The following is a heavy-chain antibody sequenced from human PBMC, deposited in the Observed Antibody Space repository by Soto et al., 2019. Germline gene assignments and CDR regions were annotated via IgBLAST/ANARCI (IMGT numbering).Heavy chain of an antibody. CDR1: GGTFSSYA. V-gene: IGHV1-69*01. CDR3: ASDPSVVHYYYYYGMDV. D-gene: IGHD2-2*01. CDR2: IIPIFGTA. Sequence: QVQLVQSGAEVKKPGSSVKVSCKASGGTFSSYAISWVRQAPGQGLEWMGGIIPIFGTANYAQKFQGRVTITADESTSTAYMELSSLRSEDTAVYYCASDPSVVHYYYYYGMDVWGQGTTVTVSS. J-gene: IGHJ6*02.